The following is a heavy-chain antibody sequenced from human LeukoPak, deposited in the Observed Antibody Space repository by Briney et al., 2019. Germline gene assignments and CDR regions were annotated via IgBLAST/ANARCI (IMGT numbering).Heavy chain of an antibody. V-gene: IGHV3-30*04. CDR2: ISYDGSNK. CDR3: ARDQTPNYYDSSGYSQDAFDI. Sequence: PGGSLRLSCAASGFTFSSYAMHWVRQAPGKGLEWVAVISYDGSNKYYADSVKGRFTISRDNSKNTLYLQMNSLRAEDTAVYYCARDQTPNYYDSSGYSQDAFDIWGQGTMVTVSS. D-gene: IGHD3-22*01. CDR1: GFTFSSYA. J-gene: IGHJ3*02.